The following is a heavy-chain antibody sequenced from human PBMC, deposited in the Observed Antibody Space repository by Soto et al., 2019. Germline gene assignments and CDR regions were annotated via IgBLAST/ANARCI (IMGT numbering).Heavy chain of an antibody. D-gene: IGHD2-21*01. Sequence: MQLVQSGPEVKKPGTSVKVSCKASGFTFTSSAVQWLRQARGQRLEWIGWIVVGSGNTNYAQKFPERVTITRDMSTSTAYMELSSLRSEDTAVYYCAADRTYCGGDGYVDWGQGTLVTVSS. CDR1: GFTFTSSA. CDR2: IVVGSGNT. CDR3: AADRTYCGGDGYVD. J-gene: IGHJ4*02. V-gene: IGHV1-58*01.